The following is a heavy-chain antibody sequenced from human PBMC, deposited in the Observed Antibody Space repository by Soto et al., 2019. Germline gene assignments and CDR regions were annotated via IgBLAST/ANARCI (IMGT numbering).Heavy chain of an antibody. J-gene: IGHJ4*02. CDR1: GFTLSSYW. Sequence: ESGGGLVQPGGSLRLSCAASGFTLSSYWMSWVRQAPGKGLDWVANIKPDGSERYYVDSVKGRFTISRDSAKNSLYLQMNSLRAEDTAVYYCARNPWGVAGIDYWGQGTRVTVSS. CDR3: ARNPWGVAGIDY. V-gene: IGHV3-7*01. D-gene: IGHD6-19*01. CDR2: IKPDGSER.